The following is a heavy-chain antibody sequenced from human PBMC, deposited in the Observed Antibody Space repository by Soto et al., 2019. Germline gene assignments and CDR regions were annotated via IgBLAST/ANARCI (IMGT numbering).Heavy chain of an antibody. Sequence: QVQLVQSGAEVKKPGASVKVSCKASGYTFTNYGINWVRQAPGQWLAWVGWISAYNGNTNYAQKLQGRLTMTTDTSTTTAYMELRSLRSEVTALYYCARGYYYDSSVYALEVWGQGTTVTVSS. J-gene: IGHJ6*02. D-gene: IGHD3-22*01. CDR2: ISAYNGNT. V-gene: IGHV1-18*01. CDR1: GYTFTNYG. CDR3: ARGYYYDSSVYALEV.